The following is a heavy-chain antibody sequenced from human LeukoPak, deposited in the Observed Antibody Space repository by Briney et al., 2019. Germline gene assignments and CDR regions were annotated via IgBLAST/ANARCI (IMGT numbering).Heavy chain of an antibody. CDR3: ASGPNNYDFWSGYYSLDY. CDR1: GGSISSGDYY. V-gene: IGHV4-30-4*08. J-gene: IGHJ4*02. CDR2: IYYSGST. D-gene: IGHD3-3*01. Sequence: SQTLSLTCTVSGGSISSGDYYWSWIRQPPGKGLEWIGYIYYSGSTYYNPSLKSRVTISVDTSKNQFSLKLSSVTAADTAVYYCASGPNNYDFWSGYYSLDYWGQGTLVTVSS.